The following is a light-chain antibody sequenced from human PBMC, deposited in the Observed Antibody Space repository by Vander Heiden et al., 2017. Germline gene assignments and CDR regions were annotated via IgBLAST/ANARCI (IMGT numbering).Light chain of an antibody. Sequence: ESVLPQSPATLSFSPGERATFPCRASQSVDKYLAWYQQKPGQAPRLLIYDASNRATGIPARFSGSGSGTDFTLTISSLEPEDFAVYYCQQRDNWRRTFGQGTKVEIK. J-gene: IGKJ1*01. CDR2: DAS. CDR1: QSVDKY. CDR3: QQRDNWRRT. V-gene: IGKV3-11*01.